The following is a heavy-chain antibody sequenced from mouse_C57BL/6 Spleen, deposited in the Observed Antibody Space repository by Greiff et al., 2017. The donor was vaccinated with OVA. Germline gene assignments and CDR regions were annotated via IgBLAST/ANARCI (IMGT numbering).Heavy chain of an antibody. CDR3: ARDYDYDGRDDYAMDY. CDR2: INPGSGGT. V-gene: IGHV1-54*01. CDR1: GYAFTNYL. Sequence: QVQLKESGAELVRPGTSVKVSCKASGYAFTNYLIEWVKQRPGQGLEWIGVINPGSGGTNYNEKFKGKATLTADKSSSTAYMQLSSLTSEDSAVYFCARDYDYDGRDDYAMDYWGQGTSVTVSS. J-gene: IGHJ4*01. D-gene: IGHD2-4*01.